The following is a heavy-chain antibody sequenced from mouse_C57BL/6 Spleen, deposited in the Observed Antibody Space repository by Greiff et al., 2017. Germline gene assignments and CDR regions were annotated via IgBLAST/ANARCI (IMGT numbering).Heavy chain of an antibody. Sequence: QVQLKESGAELVRPGTSVKMSCKASGYTFTNYWIGWAKQRPGHGLEWIGDIYPGGGYTNYNEKFKGKATLTADKSSSTAYMQFSSLTSEDSAIYYCARSYGNGYYAMDYWGQGTSVTVSS. CDR2: IYPGGGYT. CDR3: ARSYGNGYYAMDY. V-gene: IGHV1-63*01. J-gene: IGHJ4*01. CDR1: GYTFTNYW. D-gene: IGHD2-10*02.